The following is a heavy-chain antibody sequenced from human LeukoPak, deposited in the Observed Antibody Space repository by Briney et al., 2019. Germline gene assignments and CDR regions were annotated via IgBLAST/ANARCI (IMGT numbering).Heavy chain of an antibody. CDR1: GGSISSYY. D-gene: IGHD6-13*01. CDR3: ARRRGSSSWYGFDP. CDR2: IYYSGST. V-gene: IGHV4-59*08. J-gene: IGHJ5*02. Sequence: SETLSHTCTVSGGSISSYYWSWIRQPPGKGLEWIGYIYYSGSTNYNPSLKSRVTISVDTSKNQFSLKLSSVTAADTAVYYCARRRGSSSWYGFDPWGQGTLVTVSS.